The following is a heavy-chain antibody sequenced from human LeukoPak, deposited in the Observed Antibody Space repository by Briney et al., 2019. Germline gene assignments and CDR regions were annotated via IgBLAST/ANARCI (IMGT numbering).Heavy chain of an antibody. CDR2: IYYSGTT. CDR3: ARPSSSGWYPWDY. D-gene: IGHD6-19*01. Sequence: SETLSLTCTVSGGSINRSSYYWGWIRQPPGKGLEWIGSIYYSGTTYYNPSLKSRVTISVDTSKNQFSLIPSSVTAADTAVYYCARPSSSGWYPWDYWGQGTLVTVSS. J-gene: IGHJ4*02. CDR1: GGSINRSSYY. V-gene: IGHV4-39*01.